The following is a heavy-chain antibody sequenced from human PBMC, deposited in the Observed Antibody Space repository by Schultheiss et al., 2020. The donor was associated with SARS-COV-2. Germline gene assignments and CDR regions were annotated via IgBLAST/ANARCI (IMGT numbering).Heavy chain of an antibody. CDR2: ISAYNGNT. CDR3: ARDEKLLLRPSNFDY. Sequence: ASVKVSCKASGYTFTSYGISWVRQAPGQGLEWMGWISAYNGNTNYAQKLQGRVTMTTDTSTSTAYMELRSLRSDDTAVYYCARDEKLLLRPSNFDYWGQGTLVTVSS. D-gene: IGHD2-15*01. V-gene: IGHV1-18*04. CDR1: GYTFTSYG. J-gene: IGHJ4*02.